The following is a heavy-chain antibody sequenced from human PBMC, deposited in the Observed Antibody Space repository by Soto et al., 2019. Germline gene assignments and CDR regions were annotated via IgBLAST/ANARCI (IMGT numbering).Heavy chain of an antibody. CDR1: GFTFSSYA. CDR3: AKDFSDSSGRYDTFDY. J-gene: IGHJ4*02. Sequence: GGSLRLSCAASGFTFSSYAMSWVRQAPGKGLEWVSAISGSGGSTYYADSVKGRFTISRDNSKNTLYLQMNSLRAEATAVYYCAKDFSDSSGRYDTFDYWGQGTLVTVSS. D-gene: IGHD6-19*01. CDR2: ISGSGGST. V-gene: IGHV3-23*01.